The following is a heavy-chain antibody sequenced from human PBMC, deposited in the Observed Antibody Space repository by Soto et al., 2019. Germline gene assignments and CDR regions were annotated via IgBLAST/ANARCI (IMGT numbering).Heavy chain of an antibody. D-gene: IGHD6-19*01. CDR1: GFTFSIYG. CDR2: ISGSGGTT. V-gene: IGHV3-23*01. Sequence: EAPLLESGGDLVQSGGSLRLSCAASGFTFSIYGMTWVRQAPGKGLEWVSGISGSGGTTYYADSVKGRFTISRDNSNNTLYLQMNSLRVEDTAVYYCAKRDQQCWGQGTLVTVSS. CDR3: AKRDQQC. J-gene: IGHJ4*02.